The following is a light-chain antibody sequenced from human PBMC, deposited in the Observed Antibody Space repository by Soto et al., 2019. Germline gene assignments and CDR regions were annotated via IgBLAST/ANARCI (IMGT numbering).Light chain of an antibody. Sequence: EIKVNQSPSSLSVTMGNRVALSCRASQAISNFLAWYQQKPGKPPQLLIYAASNLQSGVPARFSGSGSGTDFTLTISGLHPEDLATYYCQSYTTVLTTFGHVTRLEIK. CDR1: QAISNF. V-gene: IGKV1-27*01. J-gene: IGKJ5*01. CDR3: QSYTTVLTT. CDR2: AAS.